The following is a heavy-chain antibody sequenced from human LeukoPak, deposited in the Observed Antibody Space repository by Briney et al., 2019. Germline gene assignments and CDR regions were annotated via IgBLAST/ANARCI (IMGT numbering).Heavy chain of an antibody. Sequence: GGSLRLSCAASGFTFSSYAMSWVRQAPGKGLEWVSAISGSGGSTYYADSVKGRFTISRDNSKNTLYLQMNSLRAEDTAVYYCAKSRDKYYYDSRGYYGMDVWGQGTTVTVSS. V-gene: IGHV3-23*01. CDR3: AKSRDKYYYDSRGYYGMDV. D-gene: IGHD3-22*01. J-gene: IGHJ6*02. CDR2: ISGSGGST. CDR1: GFTFSSYA.